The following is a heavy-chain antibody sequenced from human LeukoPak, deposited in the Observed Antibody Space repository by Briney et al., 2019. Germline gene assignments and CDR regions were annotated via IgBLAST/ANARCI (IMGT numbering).Heavy chain of an antibody. Sequence: GGSLRLPCAASGFTFSDYWMSWVRQAPGEGLEWVANIKQDGSAKNYVDSVKGRFTISRDNAEKSLYLQMNSLRAEDTAVYYCARSLEAGYCSSTSCLGDFDYWGQGTLVTVSS. CDR2: IKQDGSAK. D-gene: IGHD2-2*01. V-gene: IGHV3-7*01. CDR3: ARSLEAGYCSSTSCLGDFDY. CDR1: GFTFSDYW. J-gene: IGHJ4*02.